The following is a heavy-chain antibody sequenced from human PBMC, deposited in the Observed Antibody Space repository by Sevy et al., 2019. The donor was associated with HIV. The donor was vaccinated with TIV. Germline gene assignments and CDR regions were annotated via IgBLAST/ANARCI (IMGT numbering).Heavy chain of an antibody. D-gene: IGHD2-2*01. V-gene: IGHV5-10-1*01. CDR1: GNSFSGYW. CDR2: FDPTDSYT. Sequence: GESLKISCQGSGNSFSGYWISWVRLMPGKGLEWVGRFDPTDSYTYYSPSLQGHVTIPTDKSITTAYLQWGSLKASDTAMYYWGRLLEKVPYAFDIGGKGTMVTVS. CDR3: GRLLEKVPYAFDI. J-gene: IGHJ3*02.